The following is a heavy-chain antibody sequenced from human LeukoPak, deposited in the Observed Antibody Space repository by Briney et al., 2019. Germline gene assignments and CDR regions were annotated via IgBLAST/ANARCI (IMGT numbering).Heavy chain of an antibody. J-gene: IGHJ6*03. CDR3: AKPGRNHYYHYLDL. V-gene: IGHV3-23*01. CDR1: GFTFSSYA. CDR2: ISGSGGST. Sequence: GGSLRLSCAASGFTFSSYAMSWVRQAPGKGLEWVSAISGSGGSTYYADSVKGRFTISRDNSKNTLYLQMNSLRAEDTAVYYCAKPGRNHYYHYLDLWGKGTPVHVSS. D-gene: IGHD1-14*01.